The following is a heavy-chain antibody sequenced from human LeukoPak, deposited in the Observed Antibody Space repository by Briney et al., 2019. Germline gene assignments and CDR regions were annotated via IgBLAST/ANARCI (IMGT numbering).Heavy chain of an antibody. CDR1: GFTLRNYW. V-gene: IGHV3-74*01. CDR2: ISGDGSGT. D-gene: IGHD6-6*01. Sequence: GGSLRLSCAASGFTLRNYWMHWVRQVPGRGLVWVSRISGDGSGTNYADSEKGRFTISRDNAKNTVYLQINNLRAQGTAVYFCARYSSSSGGPSYYLDYWGQGTLVTVSS. CDR3: ARYSSSSGGPSYYLDY. J-gene: IGHJ4*02.